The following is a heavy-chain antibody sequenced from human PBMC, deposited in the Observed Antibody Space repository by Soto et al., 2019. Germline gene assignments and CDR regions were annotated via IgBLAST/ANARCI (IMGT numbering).Heavy chain of an antibody. Sequence: SGGSVRLACAASGFTFSNAWMSWVRQAPGEGLEWVGRIKSKTDGGTTDYAAPVKGRFTISRDDSKNTMYLQMNSLKTEDTAVYYCTTENCSGGSCSRRGNWFDPWGQGTLVTVSS. J-gene: IGHJ5*02. CDR2: IKSKTDGGTT. V-gene: IGHV3-15*01. CDR3: TTENCSGGSCSRRGNWFDP. D-gene: IGHD2-15*01. CDR1: GFTFSNAW.